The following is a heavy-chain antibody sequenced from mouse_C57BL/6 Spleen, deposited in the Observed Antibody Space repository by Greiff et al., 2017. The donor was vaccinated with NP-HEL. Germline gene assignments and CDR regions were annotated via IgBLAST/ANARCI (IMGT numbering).Heavy chain of an antibody. CDR1: GYTFTDYY. Sequence: EVQLQQSGPELVKPGASVKISCKASGYTFTDYYMNWVKQSHGKSLEWIGDINPNNGGTSYNQKFKGKATLTVDKSSSTAYMELRSLTSEDSAVDYCARSGSSGYSFAYWGQGTLVTVSA. CDR3: ARSGSSGYSFAY. D-gene: IGHD3-2*02. V-gene: IGHV1-26*01. J-gene: IGHJ3*01. CDR2: INPNNGGT.